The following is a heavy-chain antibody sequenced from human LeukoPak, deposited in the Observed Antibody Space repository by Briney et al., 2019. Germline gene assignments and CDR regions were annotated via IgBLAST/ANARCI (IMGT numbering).Heavy chain of an antibody. D-gene: IGHD3-22*01. V-gene: IGHV1-46*01. Sequence: GASVKVSCKASGYTFTSYYMHWVRQAPGQGLEWMGIMNPSGGSTSYAQKFQGRVTMTRDTSTSTVYMELSSLRSEDTAVYYCARAFSYYYDSSGFEDYWGQGTLVTVSS. CDR3: ARAFSYYYDSSGFEDY. CDR1: GYTFTSYY. CDR2: MNPSGGST. J-gene: IGHJ4*02.